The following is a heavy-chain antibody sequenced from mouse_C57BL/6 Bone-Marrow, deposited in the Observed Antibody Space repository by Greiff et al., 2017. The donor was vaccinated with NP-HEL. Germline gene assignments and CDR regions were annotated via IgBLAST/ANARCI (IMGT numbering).Heavy chain of an antibody. J-gene: IGHJ1*03. CDR3: AITTVVATRYFDV. CDR1: GYAFSSSW. V-gene: IGHV1-82*01. D-gene: IGHD1-1*01. CDR2: IYPGDGDT. Sequence: QVQLQQSGPELVKPGASVKISCKASGYAFSSSWMNWVKQRPGKGLEWIGRIYPGDGDTNYNGKFKGKATLTADKSSSTAYMQLSILTSEDSAVYFCAITTVVATRYFDVWGTGTTVTVSS.